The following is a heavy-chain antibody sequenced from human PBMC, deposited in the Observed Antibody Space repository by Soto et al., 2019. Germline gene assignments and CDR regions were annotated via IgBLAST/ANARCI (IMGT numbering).Heavy chain of an antibody. J-gene: IGHJ4*02. CDR1: GFTFSDCA. CDR2: ISGRGGST. V-gene: IGHV3-23*01. D-gene: IGHD3-9*01. Sequence: VQVLESGGGLAQPGGSLRLSCAASGFTFSDCAMSWVRQAPGKGLEWVSGISGRGGSTYYIDSVKGRFTISRDNSKNTLYLQMNSLRAEDTAVYYCVKGGRLLIMDASGDFWGQGTLVTVSS. CDR3: VKGGRLLIMDASGDF.